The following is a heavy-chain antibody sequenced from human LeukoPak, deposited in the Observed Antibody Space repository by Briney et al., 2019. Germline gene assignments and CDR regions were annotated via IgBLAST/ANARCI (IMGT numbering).Heavy chain of an antibody. J-gene: IGHJ5*02. CDR1: GGSISSYY. V-gene: IGHV4-59*01. CDR2: IYYSGST. Sequence: PSETLSLTCTVSGGSISSYYWSWIRQPPGKGLEWIGYIYYSGSTNYNPSLKSRVTISVDTSKNQFSLKLSSVTAADTAVYYCARGVSGRPMTTMVSDWFDPWGQGTLVTVSS. D-gene: IGHD4-23*01. CDR3: ARGVSGRPMTTMVSDWFDP.